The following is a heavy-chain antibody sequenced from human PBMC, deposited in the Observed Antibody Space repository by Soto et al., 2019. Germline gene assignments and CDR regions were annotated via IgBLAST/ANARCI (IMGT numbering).Heavy chain of an antibody. CDR1: GYTFTSYA. V-gene: IGHV1-3*01. D-gene: IGHD4-17*01. CDR2: INAGNGNT. J-gene: IGHJ4*02. Sequence: ASVKVSCKASGYTFTSYAMHWVRQAPGQRLEWMGWINAGNGNTKYSQKFQGRVTITRDTSASTAYMELRSLRSDDTAVYYCARAGTYGDSQYWGQGTLVTVSS. CDR3: ARAGTYGDSQY.